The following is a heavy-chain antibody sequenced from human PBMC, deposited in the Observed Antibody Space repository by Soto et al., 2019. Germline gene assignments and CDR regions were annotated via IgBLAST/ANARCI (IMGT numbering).Heavy chain of an antibody. J-gene: IGHJ4*02. V-gene: IGHV4-4*02. CDR3: ASCEEARPF. Sequence: QAQLQESGPGLVSPLGTLSLTCAVSGGSINTDSWWTWVRQPPGKGLEWIGEIHRSRGTNYNSSLKSRVTISIDRSTNHFSLRLYSVTAADTAVYYCASCEEARPFWGQGTLVTVSS. CDR1: GGSINTDSW. CDR2: IHRSRGT. D-gene: IGHD6-6*01.